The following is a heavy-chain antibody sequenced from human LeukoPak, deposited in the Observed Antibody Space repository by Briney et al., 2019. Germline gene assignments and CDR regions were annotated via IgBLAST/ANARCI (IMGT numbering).Heavy chain of an antibody. D-gene: IGHD4-17*01. CDR1: GFTFSNFA. CDR2: IRFDGSDK. CDR3: ARGSRSGDYGDYDLAL. V-gene: IGHV3-30*02. Sequence: GRSLRLSCAATGFTFSNFAMHWVRQAPGKGLQWVAFIRFDGSDKFYADSVKGRFTISRDNSKNTLYLQMNTLRGEDTAVYYCARGSRSGDYGDYDLALWGQGTLVTVSS. J-gene: IGHJ4*02.